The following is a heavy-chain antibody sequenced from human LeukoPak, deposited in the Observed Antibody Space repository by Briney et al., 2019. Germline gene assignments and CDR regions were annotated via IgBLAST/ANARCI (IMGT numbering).Heavy chain of an antibody. J-gene: IGHJ4*02. CDR2: IIPIFGTA. CDR1: GGTFSSYA. CDR3: EVVGATTASDDY. Sequence: SVKVSCKASGGTFSSYAISWVRQAPGQGLEWMGGIIPIFGTANYAQKFQGRVTITADESTSTAYMELSSLRSEDTAVYYCEVVGATTASDDYWGQGTLVTVSS. D-gene: IGHD1-26*01. V-gene: IGHV1-69*13.